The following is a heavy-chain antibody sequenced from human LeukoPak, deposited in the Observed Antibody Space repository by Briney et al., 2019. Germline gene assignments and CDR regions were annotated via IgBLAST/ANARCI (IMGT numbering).Heavy chain of an antibody. J-gene: IGHJ4*02. V-gene: IGHV3-30*18. Sequence: GRSLRLSCAASGFTFDDYAMHWVRQAPGKGLEWVAVISYDGSNKYYADSVKGRFTISRDNSKNTLYLQMNSLRAEDTAVYYCAKDLDYYDNSGFDYWGQGTLVTVSS. CDR3: AKDLDYYDNSGFDY. CDR1: GFTFDDYA. D-gene: IGHD3-22*01. CDR2: ISYDGSNK.